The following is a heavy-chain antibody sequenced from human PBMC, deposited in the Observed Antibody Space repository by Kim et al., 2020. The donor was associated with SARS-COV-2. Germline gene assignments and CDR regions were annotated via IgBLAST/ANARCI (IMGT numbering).Heavy chain of an antibody. CDR2: ISSSSSYI. J-gene: IGHJ2*01. Sequence: GGSLRLSCAASGFTFSSYSMNWVRQAPAKGLEWVSSISSSSSYIYYADSVKGRFTISRDNAKNSLYLQMNSLRAEDTAVYYCARDAGIAAAGTEYFDLWGRGTLVTVSS. D-gene: IGHD6-13*01. V-gene: IGHV3-21*01. CDR3: ARDAGIAAAGTEYFDL. CDR1: GFTFSSYS.